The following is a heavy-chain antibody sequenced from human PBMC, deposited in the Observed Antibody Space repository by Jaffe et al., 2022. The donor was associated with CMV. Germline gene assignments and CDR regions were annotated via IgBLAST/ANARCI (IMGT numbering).Heavy chain of an antibody. CDR2: IIPIFGTA. D-gene: IGHD4-17*01. CDR3: ARGTTVTTLNYYYYYGMDV. J-gene: IGHJ6*02. V-gene: IGHV1-69*01. CDR1: GGTFSSYA. Sequence: QVQLVQSGAEVKKPGSSVKVSCKASGGTFSSYAISWVRQAPGQGLEWMGGIIPIFGTANYAQKFQGRVTITADESTSTAYMELSSLRSEDTAVYYCARGTTVTTLNYYYYYGMDVWGQGTTVTVSS.